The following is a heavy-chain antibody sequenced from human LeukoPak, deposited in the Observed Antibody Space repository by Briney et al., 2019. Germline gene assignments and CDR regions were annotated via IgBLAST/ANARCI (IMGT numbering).Heavy chain of an antibody. CDR2: ISRGGSPI. V-gene: IGHV3-48*03. Sequence: GSLRLSCAASGFTFSSYEMNWVRQAPGKGLEWVSSISRGGSPIYYADSVKGRFTISRDNAKNSLYLQMNSLRAEDTAVYYCARVEASGYDYGAFDYWGQGTLVTVSS. CDR3: ARVEASGYDYGAFDY. CDR1: GFTFSSYE. J-gene: IGHJ4*02. D-gene: IGHD5-12*01.